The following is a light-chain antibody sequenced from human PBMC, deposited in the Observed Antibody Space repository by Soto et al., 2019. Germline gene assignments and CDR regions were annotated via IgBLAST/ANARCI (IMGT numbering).Light chain of an antibody. J-gene: IGLJ2*01. CDR3: SSYTSISTPMV. V-gene: IGLV2-14*01. CDR1: SSDVGGYNY. CDR2: DVS. Sequence: QSALTQPASVSGSPGQSITISCTGTSSDVGGYNYVSWYQQHPGKAPKPMIYDVSNRPSGVSNRFSGSKSGNTASLTISGLQAEDEADYYCSSYTSISTPMVFGGGTKLTVL.